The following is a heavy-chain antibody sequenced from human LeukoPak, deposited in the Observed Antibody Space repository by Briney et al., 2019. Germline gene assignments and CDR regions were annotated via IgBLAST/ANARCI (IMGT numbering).Heavy chain of an antibody. V-gene: IGHV4-59*01. Sequence: SETLSLTCTVSGGSISSYYWSWIRQPPGKGLEWIGYIYYSGSTNYNPSLKSRVTISADTSKNQFSLKLSSVTAADTAVYYCARTGQWLATNWFDPWGQGTLVTVSS. CDR3: ARTGQWLATNWFDP. J-gene: IGHJ5*02. CDR1: GGSISSYY. D-gene: IGHD6-19*01. CDR2: IYYSGST.